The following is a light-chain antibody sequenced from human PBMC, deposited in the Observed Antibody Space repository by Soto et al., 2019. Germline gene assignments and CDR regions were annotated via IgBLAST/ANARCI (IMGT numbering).Light chain of an antibody. J-gene: IGLJ2*01. CDR3: QSFDDSLTGLI. CDR1: NSNIGANYG. Sequence: QSVLTQPPSVTGAPGQRVTISCTGSNSNIGANYGVHWYQQFPETAPKLLIYANTNRPSGVPDRFSGSRSGTSASLAITGLQAEDKADYYCQSFDDSLTGLIFGGGTQLTVL. V-gene: IGLV1-40*01. CDR2: ANT.